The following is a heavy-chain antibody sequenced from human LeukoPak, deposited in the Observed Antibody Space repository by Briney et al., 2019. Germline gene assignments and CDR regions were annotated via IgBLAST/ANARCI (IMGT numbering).Heavy chain of an antibody. D-gene: IGHD3-10*01. V-gene: IGHV3-33*03. CDR1: GFTFSSYG. CDR3: AKDLDGSGSPEGGMDV. Sequence: GGSLRLSCAASGFTFSSYGMHWVRQAPGKGLEWVAVIWYDGSNKYYADSVKGRFTISRDNAKNSLYLQMNSLRAEDTALYYCAKDLDGSGSPEGGMDVWGQGTTVTVSS. J-gene: IGHJ6*02. CDR2: IWYDGSNK.